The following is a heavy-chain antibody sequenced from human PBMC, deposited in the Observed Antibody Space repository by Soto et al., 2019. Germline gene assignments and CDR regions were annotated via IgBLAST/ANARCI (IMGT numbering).Heavy chain of an antibody. V-gene: IGHV3-30*03. Sequence: PGGSLRLSCEVSGLTFSTSGMHWVRQAPGKGLEWLAVISYDGATQYYGDTVKGRFTISRDNSKNTLFLHMGRLRAEDTAMYYCATNARVTNYLYYGLDVWGLGTTVTVSS. CDR3: ATNARVTNYLYYGLDV. CDR1: GLTFSTSG. D-gene: IGHD2-21*02. J-gene: IGHJ6*02. CDR2: ISYDGATQ.